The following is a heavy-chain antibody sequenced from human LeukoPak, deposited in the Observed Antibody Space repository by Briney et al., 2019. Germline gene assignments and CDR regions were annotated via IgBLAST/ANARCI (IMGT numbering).Heavy chain of an antibody. CDR1: GYTFTSYG. Sequence: ASVKVSCKASGYTFTSYGISWVRQAPGQGLEWMGWISAYNGNTNYAQKLQGRVTMTTDTSTSTAYMELRSLRSEDTAVYYCARDLSAPYDMFINWFDPWGQGTLVTVSS. D-gene: IGHD3-9*01. V-gene: IGHV1-18*01. J-gene: IGHJ5*02. CDR3: ARDLSAPYDMFINWFDP. CDR2: ISAYNGNT.